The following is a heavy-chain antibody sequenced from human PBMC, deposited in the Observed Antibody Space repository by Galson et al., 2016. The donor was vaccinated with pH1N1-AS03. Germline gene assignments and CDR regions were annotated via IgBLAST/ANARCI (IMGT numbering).Heavy chain of an antibody. Sequence: SLRLSCAASGFIFDYYAMHWVRQAPGKGLEWVSGISWNSGSTGYADSVKGRFTISRDNAKNSLYLQMNSLHQGPIGLPPGTLLQEHLWG. CDR1: GFIFDYYA. V-gene: IGHV3-9*01. J-gene: IGHJ6*01. CDR3: TLLQEHL. CDR2: ISWNSGST.